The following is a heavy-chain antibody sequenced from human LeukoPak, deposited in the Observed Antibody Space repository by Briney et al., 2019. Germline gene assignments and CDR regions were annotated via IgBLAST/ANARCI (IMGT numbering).Heavy chain of an antibody. Sequence: SETLSLTCTVSGDSISGFYWTWIRQPPGKGLEWIGYIYYSGSTNYNPSLKSRVTISVDKSKNQFSLKLSSVTAADTAVYYCAISPGGAFDIWGQGTMVTVSS. CDR2: IYYSGST. J-gene: IGHJ3*02. CDR1: GDSISGFY. V-gene: IGHV4-59*12. CDR3: AISPGGAFDI. D-gene: IGHD2-15*01.